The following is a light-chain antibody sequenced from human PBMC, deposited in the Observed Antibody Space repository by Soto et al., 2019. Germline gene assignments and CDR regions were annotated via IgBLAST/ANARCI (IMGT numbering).Light chain of an antibody. V-gene: IGKV2-28*01. J-gene: IGKJ4*01. CDR1: QSLLYSDGYNY. CDR3: MQALQTPLP. CDR2: LGS. Sequence: DIVMTQSPVSLPVTPGEPASITCRSSQSLLYSDGYNYLDWYLQKPGQSPQLLIYLGSNRASGVPDRCSGSGSGTDFTLKISRVEAEDVGVYYCMQALQTPLPFGGGTKVEIK.